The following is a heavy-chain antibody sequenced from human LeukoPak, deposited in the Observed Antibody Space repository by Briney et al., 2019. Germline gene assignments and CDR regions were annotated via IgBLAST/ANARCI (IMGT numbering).Heavy chain of an antibody. D-gene: IGHD3-22*01. CDR3: ARLPYCYDSSGYLSSYYYYGMDV. CDR2: IFYSETY. Sequence: SETLSLTCTVSGDSISRYHGSWMRHPPGKGLEWSGYIFYSETYNQNPSLKSRVTISVDASKIQFSLKLSSVTAADTAVYYCARLPYCYDSSGYLSSYYYYGMDVWGQGTTVTVSS. J-gene: IGHJ6*02. CDR1: GDSISRYH. V-gene: IGHV4-59*08.